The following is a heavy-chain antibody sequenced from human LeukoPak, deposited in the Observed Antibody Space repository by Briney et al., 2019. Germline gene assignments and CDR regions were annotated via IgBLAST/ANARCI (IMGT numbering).Heavy chain of an antibody. Sequence: PSETLSLTCTVSGGSISSYYWSWIRQPPGKGLEWIGYIYYSGSTNYHPSLKSRVTISVGKYKNQFSLKPSSVTAAGTAVYYCATSSSSAGNDYWGQGTLVTVSS. CDR1: GGSISSYY. CDR3: ATSSSSAGNDY. D-gene: IGHD6-19*01. CDR2: IYYSGST. V-gene: IGHV4-59*08. J-gene: IGHJ4*02.